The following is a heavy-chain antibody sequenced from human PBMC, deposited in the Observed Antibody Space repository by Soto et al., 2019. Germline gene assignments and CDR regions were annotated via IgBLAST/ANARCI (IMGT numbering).Heavy chain of an antibody. Sequence: ASVKVSCKASGYTFTSYDINWVRQATGQGLEWIGWIVVGSGNTNYAQKFQERVTITRDMSTSTAYMELSSLRSEDTAVYYCAAARSYYAFDIWGQGTMVT. V-gene: IGHV1-58*02. CDR1: GYTFTSYD. CDR3: AAARSYYAFDI. J-gene: IGHJ3*02. D-gene: IGHD1-26*01. CDR2: IVVGSGNT.